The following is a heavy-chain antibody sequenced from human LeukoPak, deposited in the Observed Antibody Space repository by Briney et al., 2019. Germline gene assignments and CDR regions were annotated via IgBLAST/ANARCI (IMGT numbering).Heavy chain of an antibody. CDR3: AKDWSTYYYYYGMDV. CDR2: ISYDGSNK. V-gene: IGHV3-30*18. J-gene: IGHJ6*02. Sequence: PGRSLRLSCAASGFTFSSYGMHWVRQATGKGLEWVAVISYDGSNKYYADSVKGRFTISRDNSKNTLYLQMNSLRAEDTAVYYCAKDWSTYYYYYGMDVWGQGTTVTVSS. CDR1: GFTFSSYG.